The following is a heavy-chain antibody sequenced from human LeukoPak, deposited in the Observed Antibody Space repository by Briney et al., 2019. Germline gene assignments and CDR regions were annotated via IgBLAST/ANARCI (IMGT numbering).Heavy chain of an antibody. CDR1: GGSLSGYY. V-gene: IGHV4-34*01. Sequence: SETLSLTCAVYGGSLSGYYWSWIRQPPGKGLEWIGEINHSGSTNYNPSLKSRVTISVDTSKNQFSLKLSSVTAADTAVYYCARGEWLRLGRDYYYYYGMDVWGQGTTVTVSS. D-gene: IGHD5-12*01. J-gene: IGHJ6*02. CDR3: ARGEWLRLGRDYYYYYGMDV. CDR2: INHSGST.